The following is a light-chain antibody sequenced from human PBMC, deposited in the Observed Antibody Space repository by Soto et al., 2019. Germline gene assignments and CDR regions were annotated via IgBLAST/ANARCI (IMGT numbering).Light chain of an antibody. CDR1: QSISNY. CDR2: AAS. CDR3: QQTYSTLLT. Sequence: DIQMTQSPSSLSASVGDRVTITCRASQSISNYLNCYQQKAGKAPKLLIYAASSLESGVPSRFSGGGSGPDFTLTISSLQPEDFATYYCQQTYSTLLTFGGGTKVEI. V-gene: IGKV1-39*01. J-gene: IGKJ4*01.